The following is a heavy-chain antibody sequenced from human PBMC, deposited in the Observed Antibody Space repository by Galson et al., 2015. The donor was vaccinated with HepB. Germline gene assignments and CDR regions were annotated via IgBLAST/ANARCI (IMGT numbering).Heavy chain of an antibody. CDR1: GFTFSDYY. V-gene: IGHV3-11*06. D-gene: IGHD2-21*01. CDR3: ARGAYCGGDCYSRPFDY. Sequence: SLRLSCAASGFTFSDYYMSWIRQAPGKGLEWVSYISSSSSYTNYADSVKGRFTISRDNAKNSLYLQMNSLRAEDTAVYYCARGAYCGGDCYSRPFDYWGQGTLVTVSS. J-gene: IGHJ4*02. CDR2: ISSSSSYT.